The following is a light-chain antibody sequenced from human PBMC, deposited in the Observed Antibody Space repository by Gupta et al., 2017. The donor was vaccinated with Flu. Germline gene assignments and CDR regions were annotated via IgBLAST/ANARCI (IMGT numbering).Light chain of an antibody. CDR3: RSYSNTKNPWV. CDR1: SDVGGHNY. V-gene: IGLV2-14*01. Sequence: SDVGGHNYVSWYQKHPGKAPKLIIYEVTNRPSGVSHRFSGSKSGNTASLTISGLQAEDEADFYCRSYSNTKNPWVFGGGTKLTVL. J-gene: IGLJ3*02. CDR2: EVT.